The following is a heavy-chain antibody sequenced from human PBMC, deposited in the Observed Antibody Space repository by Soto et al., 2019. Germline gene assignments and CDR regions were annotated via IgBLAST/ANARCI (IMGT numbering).Heavy chain of an antibody. CDR2: INPNSGGT. D-gene: IGHD1-20*01. CDR3: ARVHNCDYYYYYGMDV. V-gene: IGHV1-2*02. Sequence: ASVKVSCKASGYTFTGYYMHWVRQAPGQGLEWMGWINPNSGGTNYAQKFQGRVTMTRDTSISTAYMELSRLRSDDTAVYYCARVHNCDYYYYYGMDVWGQGXTVTVSS. J-gene: IGHJ6*02. CDR1: GYTFTGYY.